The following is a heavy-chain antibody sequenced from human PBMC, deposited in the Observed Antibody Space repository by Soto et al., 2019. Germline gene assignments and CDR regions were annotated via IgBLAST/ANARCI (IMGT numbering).Heavy chain of an antibody. CDR2: ISGSGGTA. Sequence: EVQLLESGGGLVQPGGSLRLSCAASGFIFSSYAMTWVRQAPGKGLEWVSSISGSGGTAYYADSVKGRFTISRDNPRNSLDPQVNSLRAEDTAVYYCANLAGGWYEAFGIWGQGTMVTVSS. CDR3: ANLAGGWYEAFGI. D-gene: IGHD6-19*01. CDR1: GFIFSSYA. J-gene: IGHJ3*02. V-gene: IGHV3-23*01.